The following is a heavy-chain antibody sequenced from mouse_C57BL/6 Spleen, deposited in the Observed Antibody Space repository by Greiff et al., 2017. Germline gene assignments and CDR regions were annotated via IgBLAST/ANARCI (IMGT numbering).Heavy chain of an antibody. V-gene: IGHV1-50*01. Sequence: VQLQQPGAELVKPGASVKLSCKASGYTFTSYWMQWVKQRPGQGLEWIGEIDPSDSYTTYNQKFKGKATLTVDTSSSTAYMQLSSLTSEDSAVYYCARKRNGVYYAMDYWGQGTSVTVSS. CDR1: GYTFTSYW. CDR2: IDPSDSYT. J-gene: IGHJ4*01. CDR3: ARKRNGVYYAMDY.